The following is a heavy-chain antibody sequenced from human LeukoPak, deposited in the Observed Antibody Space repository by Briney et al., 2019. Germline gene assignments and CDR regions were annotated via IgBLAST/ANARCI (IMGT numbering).Heavy chain of an antibody. V-gene: IGHV3-66*01. CDR3: ARDFAAAYYFDY. Sequence: PGGSLRLSCSASGFTVSSNYMTWVRQAPGKGLEWVSIINTDGSTNYADSVRGRFIISRDESKNTLYLQMNSLRVDDTALYFCARDFAAAYYFDYWGQGALVTVSS. D-gene: IGHD6-13*01. CDR2: INTDGST. CDR1: GFTVSSNY. J-gene: IGHJ4*02.